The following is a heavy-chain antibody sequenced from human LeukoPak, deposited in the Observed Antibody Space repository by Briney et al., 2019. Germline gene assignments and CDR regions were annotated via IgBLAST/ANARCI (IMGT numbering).Heavy chain of an antibody. CDR3: AGGTLKAAATDFDY. CDR1: GFTFDDYG. D-gene: IGHD6-13*01. CDR2: INWNGGST. J-gene: IGHJ4*02. V-gene: IGHV3-20*04. Sequence: GGSLRLSCAASGFTFDDYGMSWVRQAPGKGLEWVSGINWNGGSTGNADSVKGRFTISRDNAKNSLYLQMNSLRAEDTALYYCAGGTLKAAATDFDYWGQGTLVTVSS.